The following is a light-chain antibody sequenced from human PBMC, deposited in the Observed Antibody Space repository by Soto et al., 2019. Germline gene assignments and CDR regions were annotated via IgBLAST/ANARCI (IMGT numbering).Light chain of an antibody. J-gene: IGLJ1*01. CDR2: EVS. CDR1: SSDVGGYNY. Sequence: QSVLTQPASVSGSPGQSITISCTGTSSDVGGYNYVSWYQHHPGKAPKLLIYEVSYRPSGVSDRFSGSKSANTASLTISGLQAEDEADYYCRSYTSGSLRVFGTGTKVTVL. V-gene: IGLV2-14*01. CDR3: RSYTSGSLRV.